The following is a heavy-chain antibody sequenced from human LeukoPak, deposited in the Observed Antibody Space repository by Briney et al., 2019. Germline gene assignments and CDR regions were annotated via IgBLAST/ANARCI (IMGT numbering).Heavy chain of an antibody. CDR2: IWSDGINK. D-gene: IGHD6-13*01. Sequence: GGSLRLYCAASGFTFSNYGIHWVRQAPGKGLEWVAVIWSDGINKYYVDSVKGRFTISRDNSKNTLYLQMNSLRADDTAVYYCARSTYSSSSYYFDYWGQGSLVTVSS. CDR1: GFTFSNYG. CDR3: ARSTYSSSSYYFDY. V-gene: IGHV3-33*01. J-gene: IGHJ4*02.